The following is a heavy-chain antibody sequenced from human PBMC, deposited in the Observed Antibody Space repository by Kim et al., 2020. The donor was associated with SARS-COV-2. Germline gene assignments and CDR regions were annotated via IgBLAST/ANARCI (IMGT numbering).Heavy chain of an antibody. CDR2: ISGSGGST. V-gene: IGHV3-23*01. CDR1: GFTFSSYA. Sequence: GGSLRLSCAASGFTFSSYAMSWVRQAPGKGLEWVSAISGSGGSTYFADSVKGRFTISRDNSKNTVYLQMNSLRAEDTAVYYCAKDRPDFFARITMVRGVENDAFDIWGQGTMVTVSS. J-gene: IGHJ3*02. D-gene: IGHD3-10*01. CDR3: AKDRPDFFARITMVRGVENDAFDI.